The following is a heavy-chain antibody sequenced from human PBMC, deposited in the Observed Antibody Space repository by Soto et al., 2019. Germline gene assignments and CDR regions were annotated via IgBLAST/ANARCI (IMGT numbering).Heavy chain of an antibody. J-gene: IGHJ4*02. Sequence: EVQLLESGGGLVQPGGSLRLSCAASGFTFSNYAMSWVRQAPGKGLEWVSGISGGGTRTYYADSVKGRFTISRDNSKNTVYLQMNSLRVADTAVYYCAKGRDTATEYFQYWGQGILVTVSS. D-gene: IGHD5-18*01. CDR3: AKGRDTATEYFQY. CDR2: ISGGGTRT. CDR1: GFTFSNYA. V-gene: IGHV3-23*01.